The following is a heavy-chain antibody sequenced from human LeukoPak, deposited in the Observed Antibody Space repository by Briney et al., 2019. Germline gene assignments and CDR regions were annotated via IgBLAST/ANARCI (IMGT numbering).Heavy chain of an antibody. J-gene: IGHJ4*02. CDR3: ARDFRPVTPGGRFDY. D-gene: IGHD4-17*01. CDR1: GYTFTSYG. V-gene: IGHV1-18*01. Sequence: SSVKVSCKASGYTFTSYGISWVRQAPGQGLKWMGWISAYNGNTNYAQKLKGRVTMTTDTSTSTAYMELRSLRSDDTAVYYCARDFRPVTPGGRFDYWGQGTLVTVSS. CDR2: ISAYNGNT.